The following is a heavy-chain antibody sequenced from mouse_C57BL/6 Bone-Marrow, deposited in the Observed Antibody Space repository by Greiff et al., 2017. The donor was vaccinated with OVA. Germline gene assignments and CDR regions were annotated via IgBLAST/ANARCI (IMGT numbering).Heavy chain of an antibody. D-gene: IGHD5-1*01. J-gene: IGHJ4*01. CDR3: ARKGSTYYYAMDY. CDR1: GFTFSDYG. CDR2: ISRGSSTI. Sequence: EVQRVESGGGLVKPGGSLTLSCAASGFTFSDYGMHWVRQAPGQGLEWVAYISRGSSTIYYADTVKGRFTISRDNAKNTLFLQMTSLRSEDTAMYYCARKGSTYYYAMDYWGQGTSVTVSS. V-gene: IGHV5-17*01.